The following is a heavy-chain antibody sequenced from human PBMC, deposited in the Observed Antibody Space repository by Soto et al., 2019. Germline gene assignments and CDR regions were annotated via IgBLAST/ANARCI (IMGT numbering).Heavy chain of an antibody. CDR1: GGTFSSYA. CDR3: ARATVPEWELPTDVYYYCGMDV. CDR2: IIPIFGTA. D-gene: IGHD1-26*01. V-gene: IGHV1-69*01. J-gene: IGHJ6*02. Sequence: QVQLVQSGAEVKKPGSSVKVSCKASGGTFSSYAISWVRQAPGQGLEWMGGIIPIFGTANYAQKFQGRVTITADESTSTAYMELSSLRSEDTAVYYCARATVPEWELPTDVYYYCGMDVWGQGTTVTVSS.